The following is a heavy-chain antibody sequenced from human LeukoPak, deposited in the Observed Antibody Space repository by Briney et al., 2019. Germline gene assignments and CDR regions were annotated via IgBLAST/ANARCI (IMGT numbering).Heavy chain of an antibody. J-gene: IGHJ6*02. CDR2: INPSGGST. Sequence: GESLKVSCKASGYTFTSYYMHWVRQAPGQGLEWMGIINPSGGSTSYAQKFQGRVTMTRDTSTSTVYMELSSLRSEDTAVYYCARVAVAIHYGMDVWGQGTTVTVS. CDR1: GYTFTSYY. V-gene: IGHV1-46*01. D-gene: IGHD6-19*01. CDR3: ARVAVAIHYGMDV.